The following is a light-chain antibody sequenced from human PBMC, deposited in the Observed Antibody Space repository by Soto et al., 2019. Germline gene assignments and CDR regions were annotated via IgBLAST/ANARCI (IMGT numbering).Light chain of an antibody. CDR1: QSVSSTF. CDR2: GVS. J-gene: IGKJ1*01. CDR3: GQFVSAPPRT. V-gene: IGKV3-20*01. Sequence: EIVLTQSPGTLSLSPGERATLSCRASQSVSSTFLAWYQQKPGQAPRLLIFGVSNRATGIPDRFSGSGSGTDFTLTISRLEPEDFAVYYCGQFVSAPPRTFGQGTKVGIK.